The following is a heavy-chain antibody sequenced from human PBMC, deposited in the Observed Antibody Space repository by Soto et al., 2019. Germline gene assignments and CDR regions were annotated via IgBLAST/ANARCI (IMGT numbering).Heavy chain of an antibody. CDR1: GESVIRDSYC. CDR3: ARPGSTSGWYYFDT. CDR2: FCYGGTT. V-gene: IGHV4-39*01. D-gene: IGHD6-19*01. J-gene: IGHJ4*02. Sequence: QESGPELVKPAETLSLICSVSGESVIRDSYCWGWIRQSPGKGLEWIGSFCYGGTTYYKPSLKSRVTMSIDTSKNQFSLRLSSVTAADTAVYHCARPGSTSGWYYFDTWGQGTQVIVSS.